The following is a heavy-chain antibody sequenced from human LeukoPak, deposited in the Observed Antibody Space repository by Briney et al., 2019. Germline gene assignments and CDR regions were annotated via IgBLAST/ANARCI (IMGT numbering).Heavy chain of an antibody. D-gene: IGHD6-19*01. CDR2: IYSGGST. CDR1: GFTVSSNY. J-gene: IGHJ4*02. CDR3: ARERNLEIAVAGTIFDY. V-gene: IGHV3-66*01. Sequence: GGSLRLSCAASGFTVSSNYMSWVRQAPGKGLEWVSVIYSGGSTYYADSVKGRFTISRDNSKNTLYLQMNSLRGEDTAVYYCARERNLEIAVAGTIFDYWGQGTLVTVSS.